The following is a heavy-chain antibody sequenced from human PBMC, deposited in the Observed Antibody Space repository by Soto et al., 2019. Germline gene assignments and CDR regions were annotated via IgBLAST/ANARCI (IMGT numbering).Heavy chain of an antibody. CDR2: INPSGGST. D-gene: IGHD2-2*01. V-gene: IGHV1-46*01. CDR3: ARGSPRYDYGDY. CDR1: GYTFTSYY. Sequence: ASVKVSCKASGYTFTSYYIYWVRQAPGQGLEWMGIINPSGGSTNYAQKFQGRVTMTRNTSISTAYMELSSLRSEDTAVYYCARGSPRYDYGDYWGQGTLVTVSS. J-gene: IGHJ4*02.